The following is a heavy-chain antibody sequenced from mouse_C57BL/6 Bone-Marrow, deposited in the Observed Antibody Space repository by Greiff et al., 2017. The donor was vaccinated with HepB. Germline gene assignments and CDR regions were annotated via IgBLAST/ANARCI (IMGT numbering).Heavy chain of an antibody. J-gene: IGHJ1*03. CDR3: ASDGNYGNYRYFDV. Sequence: QVQLQQSGAELVRPGASVKMSCKASGYTFTSYYMHWVKQTPRQGLEWIGAIYPGNGDTSYNQKFKGKATLTVDKSSSTAYMQLSSLTSEYSAVYCFASDGNYGNYRYFDVWGTGTTVTVSS. CDR1: GYTFTSYY. CDR2: IYPGNGDT. V-gene: IGHV1-12*01. D-gene: IGHD2-1*01.